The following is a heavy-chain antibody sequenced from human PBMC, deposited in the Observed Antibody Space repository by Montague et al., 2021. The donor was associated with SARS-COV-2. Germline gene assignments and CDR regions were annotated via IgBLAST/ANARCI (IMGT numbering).Heavy chain of an antibody. D-gene: IGHD3-9*01. CDR2: VNVFGGNA. CDR1: GFIFNKYA. CDR3: VKGRSTDWSQYFDS. V-gene: IGHV3-23*01. Sequence: SVTLSCAASGFIFNKYAVRWVRPAPVKGLEWVAVVNVFGGNAYYXDSVRGRFTMSRDNYRNTLDLQMNSPRADDTAIYYCVKGRSTDWSQYFDSWGQGTLVTVSS. J-gene: IGHJ4*02.